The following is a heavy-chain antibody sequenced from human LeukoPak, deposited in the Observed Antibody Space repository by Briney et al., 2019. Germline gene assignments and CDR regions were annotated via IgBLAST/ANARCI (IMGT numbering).Heavy chain of an antibody. J-gene: IGHJ4*02. V-gene: IGHV4-34*01. D-gene: IGHD3-10*01. Sequence: SETLSLTCAVYGGSFSAYSWSWIRQPPGKGLEWIGEINHSGSTNYNASLKSRLAISVDTSKNQFSLKLSSVTAADTAVYYCARVGPYKITMVRGIMGYFDSWGQGNLVTVSS. CDR2: INHSGST. CDR3: ARVGPYKITMVRGIMGYFDS. CDR1: GGSFSAYS.